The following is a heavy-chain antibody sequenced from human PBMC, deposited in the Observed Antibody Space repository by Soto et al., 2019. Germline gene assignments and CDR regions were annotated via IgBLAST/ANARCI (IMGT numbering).Heavy chain of an antibody. CDR1: GGSFSGYY. J-gene: IGHJ5*02. D-gene: IGHD3-3*01. CDR3: ARVLRFVNWFDP. CDR2: INHSGST. V-gene: IGHV4-34*01. Sequence: PSETLSLTCAVYGGSFSGYYWSWIRQPPGKGLEWIGEINHSGSTNYNPSLKSRVTISVDTSKNQFSLKLSSVTAADTAVYYCARVLRFVNWFDPWGQGTLVTVS.